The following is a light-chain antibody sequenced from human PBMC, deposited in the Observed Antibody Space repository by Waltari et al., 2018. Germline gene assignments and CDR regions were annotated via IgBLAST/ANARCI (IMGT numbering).Light chain of an antibody. J-gene: IGKJ5*01. CDR3: MGALQTAT. CDR2: LGS. Sequence: EIVVTQSPLSLSVTPGEPASISCRSSQSLLHSNGYNYLDWYVQKPGQSPQVLIYLGSDRASGVPDRFSSSGSGTDFTLRISRVEAEDVGIYYCMGALQTATFGPGTRLDIK. CDR1: QSLLHSNGYNY. V-gene: IGKV2-28*01.